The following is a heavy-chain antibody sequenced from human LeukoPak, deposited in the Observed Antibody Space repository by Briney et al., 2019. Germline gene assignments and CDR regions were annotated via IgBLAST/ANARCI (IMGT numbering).Heavy chain of an antibody. D-gene: IGHD1-1*01. CDR3: ARDHGSTGMRGFGIDY. V-gene: IGHV4-61*02. Sequence: RSSETLSLTCTVSGGSISSGSYYWSWIRQPAGKGLEWIGRIYTSGSTNYNPSLESRVTMSVDTSKNQFSLKLSSVTAADTAVYYCARDHGSTGMRGFGIDYWGQGTLVTVSS. J-gene: IGHJ4*02. CDR2: IYTSGST. CDR1: GGSISSGSYY.